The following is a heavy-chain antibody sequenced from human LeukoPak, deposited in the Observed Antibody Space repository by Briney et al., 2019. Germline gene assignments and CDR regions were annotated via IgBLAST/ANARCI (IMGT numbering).Heavy chain of an antibody. Sequence: GGSLRLSCAASGFTFSSYSMNWVRQAPGKGLEWVSYISSSSSTIYYADSVKGRFTISRDNAKNSLYLQMNSLRAEDTAVYYCARDLGMDYYDSSGSNWGQGTLVTVSS. D-gene: IGHD3-22*01. V-gene: IGHV3-48*01. CDR1: GFTFSSYS. CDR3: ARDLGMDYYDSSGSN. J-gene: IGHJ4*02. CDR2: ISSSSSTI.